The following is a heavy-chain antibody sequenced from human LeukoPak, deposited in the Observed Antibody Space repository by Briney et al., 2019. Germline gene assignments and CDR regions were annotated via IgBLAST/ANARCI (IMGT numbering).Heavy chain of an antibody. Sequence: ASVKVSCKASGYTFTSYGISWVRQVPGQGLEWMGWISTYNGETNYAEKVQGRVTLTTDTSTNTAYMEMRSLRSDDTAIYYCARGEDDCGDFCFDYWGRGTQVTVSS. J-gene: IGHJ4*02. CDR1: GYTFTSYG. D-gene: IGHD4-17*01. CDR3: ARGEDDCGDFCFDY. CDR2: ISTYNGET. V-gene: IGHV1-18*01.